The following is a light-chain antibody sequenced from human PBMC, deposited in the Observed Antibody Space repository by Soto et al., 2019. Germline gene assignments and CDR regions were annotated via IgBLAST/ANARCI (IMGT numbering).Light chain of an antibody. V-gene: IGLV2-14*01. CDR1: SSDVGGYNY. J-gene: IGLJ1*01. Sequence: QSVLTQPASVSGSPGQSITLSCTGTSSDVGGYNYVSWYQQHPGKAPKLMIYDVSNRPSGVSNRFSGSKSGNTASLTISGLQAEDEADYYCSSYTSSSTPGVFGTGTKLTVL. CDR3: SSYTSSSTPGV. CDR2: DVS.